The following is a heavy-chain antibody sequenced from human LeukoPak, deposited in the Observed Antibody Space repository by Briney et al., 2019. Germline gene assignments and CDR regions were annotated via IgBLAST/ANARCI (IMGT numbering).Heavy chain of an antibody. CDR1: GGSLSGYY. CDR2: INHSGST. D-gene: IGHD6-19*01. V-gene: IGHV4-34*01. J-gene: IGHJ4*02. Sequence: PSETLSLTCAVYGGSLSGYYWSWIRQPQGKGLEWIGEINHSGSTNYNPSLKSRVTISVDTSKNQFSLKLSSVTAADTAVYYCASSSGYSSGWYIYWGQGTLVTVSS. CDR3: ASSSGYSSGWYIY.